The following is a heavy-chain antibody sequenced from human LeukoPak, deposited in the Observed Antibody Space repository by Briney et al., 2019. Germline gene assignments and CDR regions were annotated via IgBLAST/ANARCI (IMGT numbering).Heavy chain of an antibody. CDR1: GFTFSSYA. Sequence: GGSLRLSCAASGFTFSSYAMSWVRQAPGKGLEWVSAISGSGGSTYYADSVKGRFTISRDNSKNTLYLQMNSLRAEDTAVYYCAKKAGKGSGSYYMVSFLADYWGQGTLATVSS. J-gene: IGHJ4*02. D-gene: IGHD3-10*01. CDR3: AKKAGKGSGSYYMVSFLADY. V-gene: IGHV3-23*01. CDR2: ISGSGGST.